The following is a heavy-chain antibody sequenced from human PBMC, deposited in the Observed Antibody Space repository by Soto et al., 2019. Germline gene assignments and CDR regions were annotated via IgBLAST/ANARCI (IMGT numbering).Heavy chain of an antibody. CDR2: IYYSGST. D-gene: IGHD3-22*01. J-gene: IGHJ5*02. CDR1: GGSISSGDYY. CDR3: ARDPDDSSGYSLGWFDP. V-gene: IGHV4-30-4*01. Sequence: SETLSLTCTVSGGSISSGDYYWSWIRQPPGKGLEWIGYIYYSGSTYYNPSLKSRVTISVDTSKNQFSLKLSSVTAADTAVYYCARDPDDSSGYSLGWFDPWGQGTLVPVAS.